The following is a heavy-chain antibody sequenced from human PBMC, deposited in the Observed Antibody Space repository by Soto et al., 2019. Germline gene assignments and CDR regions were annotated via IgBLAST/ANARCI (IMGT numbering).Heavy chain of an antibody. J-gene: IGHJ4*02. V-gene: IGHV4-59*01. CDR2: IYYSGTT. D-gene: IGHD2-2*03. CDR1: GGSISGFF. CDR3: AREGNLGRWIQPLDS. Sequence: PSETLSLTCTVSGGSISGFFWSWIRQPQGKGLEWIGNIYYSGTTKYNSSLKSRVTMSVDTSKNHFSLKLISVTTADTAVYFCAREGNLGRWIQPLDSWGQGTLVTVS.